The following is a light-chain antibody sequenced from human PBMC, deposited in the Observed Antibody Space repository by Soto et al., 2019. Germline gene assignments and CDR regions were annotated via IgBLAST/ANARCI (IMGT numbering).Light chain of an antibody. CDR1: QAISSS. CDR2: AAS. J-gene: IGKJ2*01. CDR3: QHLNDYRYT. Sequence: DIQLTQSPSFLSASVGDRVTITCRASQAISSSLAWYQHNTGEAPTLLIYAASTLQNGVPTFFSGSGSATVFTLTISSLQPEDFATYYCQHLNDYRYTFGQGTKVEIK. V-gene: IGKV1-9*01.